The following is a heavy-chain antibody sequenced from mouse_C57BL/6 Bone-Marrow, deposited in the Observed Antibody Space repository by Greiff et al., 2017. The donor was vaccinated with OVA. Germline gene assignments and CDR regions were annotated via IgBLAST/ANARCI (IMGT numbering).Heavy chain of an antibody. CDR1: GYTFTSYW. V-gene: IGHV1-64*01. CDR3: ARGLTTVVATDY. D-gene: IGHD1-1*01. CDR2: IHPNSGST. J-gene: IGHJ2*01. Sequence: QVQLQQPGAELVKPGASVKLSCKASGYTFTSYWMHWVKQRPGHGLEWIGMIHPNSGSTNYNEKFKSKATLTVDNSSSTAYMQLSSLTSEDSAVYYCARGLTTVVATDYWGQGTTLTVSS.